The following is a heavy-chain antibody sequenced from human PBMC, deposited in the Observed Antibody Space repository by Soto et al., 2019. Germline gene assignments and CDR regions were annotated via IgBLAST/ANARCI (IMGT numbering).Heavy chain of an antibody. Sequence: QVQLVESGGGVVQPGRSLRLSCVASGFSFSSYGMHWVRQAPGKELEWVAVISYDGGNKYYADSVKGRFTISRDNSKNTLDLQMNSLRGEDTAVYYCAKDTDVVGAAYKFDYWGQGTLVTVSS. CDR2: ISYDGGNK. D-gene: IGHD1-26*01. CDR3: AKDTDVVGAAYKFDY. J-gene: IGHJ4*02. CDR1: GFSFSSYG. V-gene: IGHV3-30*18.